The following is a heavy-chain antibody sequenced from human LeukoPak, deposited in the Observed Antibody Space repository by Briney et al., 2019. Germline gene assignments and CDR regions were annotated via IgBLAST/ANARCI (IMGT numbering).Heavy chain of an antibody. CDR3: ARDGRDSSSHHDY. Sequence: GASVKVSCKASGGTFSSYAISWVRQAPGQGLEWMGIINPSGGSTSYAQKFQGRVTMTRDTSTSTVYMELSSLRSEDTAVYYCARDGRDSSSHHDYWGQGTLVTVSS. CDR2: INPSGGST. CDR1: GGTFSSYA. J-gene: IGHJ4*02. V-gene: IGHV1-46*01. D-gene: IGHD6-13*01.